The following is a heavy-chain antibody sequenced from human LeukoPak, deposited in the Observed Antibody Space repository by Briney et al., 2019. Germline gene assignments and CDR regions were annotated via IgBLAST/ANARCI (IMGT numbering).Heavy chain of an antibody. V-gene: IGHV4-39*02. CDR2: FYYSGST. CDR3: AREVPWVWNFDL. J-gene: IGHJ2*01. CDR1: GVSISSSSYY. Sequence: SETLSLTCTVSGVSISSSSYYWGWIRQPPGKGLEWIGSFYYSGSTYYNPSLKSRVTISVDTSKNQFSLKLSSVTAADTAVYYCAREVPWVWNFDLWGRGTLVTVSS. D-gene: IGHD1-26*01.